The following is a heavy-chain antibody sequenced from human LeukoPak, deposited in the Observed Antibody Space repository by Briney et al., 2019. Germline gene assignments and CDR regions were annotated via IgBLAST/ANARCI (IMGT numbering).Heavy chain of an antibody. CDR2: IYYSGST. CDR3: AREGYCSGGSCYMRWLPRPPFDY. Sequence: SETLSLTCTVSGGSISNYYWSWIRQPPGKGLEWIGSIYYSGSTYYNPSLKSRVTISVDTSKNQFSLKLSSVTAADTAVYYCAREGYCSGGSCYMRWLPRPPFDYWGQGTLVTVSS. D-gene: IGHD2-15*01. CDR1: GGSISNYY. J-gene: IGHJ4*02. V-gene: IGHV4-59*12.